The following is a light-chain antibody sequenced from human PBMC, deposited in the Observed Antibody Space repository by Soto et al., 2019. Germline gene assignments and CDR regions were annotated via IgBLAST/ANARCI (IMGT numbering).Light chain of an antibody. CDR2: EVS. CDR1: ISDVGGDNY. V-gene: IGLV2-14*01. J-gene: IGLJ3*02. Sequence: QSLLTQPASVSGSRGQSGTISCTGTISDVGGDNYVSWYQQHPGKAPKLIIYEVSYRPSGVSNRFSGSKSDNTASLTISGLQAEDEADYYCSSDRSTNSWVFGGGTKVTVL. CDR3: SSDRSTNSWV.